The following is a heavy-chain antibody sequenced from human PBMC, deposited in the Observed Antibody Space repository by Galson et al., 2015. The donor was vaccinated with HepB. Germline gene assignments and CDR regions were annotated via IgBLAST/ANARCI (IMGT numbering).Heavy chain of an antibody. V-gene: IGHV3-11*01. CDR2: ISSSGSTI. J-gene: IGHJ6*03. D-gene: IGHD1-26*01. CDR3: ARVPWELRYYYYYYMGV. Sequence: SLRLSCAASGFTFSDYYMSWFRQAPGKGLEWVSYISSSGSTIYYADSVKGRFTISRDNAKNSLYLQMNSLRAEDTAVYYCARVPWELRYYYYYYMGVWGKGTTVTVSS. CDR1: GFTFSDYY.